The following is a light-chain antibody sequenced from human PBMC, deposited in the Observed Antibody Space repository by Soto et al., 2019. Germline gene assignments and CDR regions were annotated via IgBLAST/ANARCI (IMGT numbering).Light chain of an antibody. J-gene: IGKJ1*01. V-gene: IGKV3-20*01. CDR2: GGS. Sequence: IVLTQSPGTLSLSPGERATLSCWASQSVSSTFFAWYQQKPGQAPRLLIYGGSVRATGIPDRFSGSGSGTDFTLTISRLEPEDSAVYYCQQYGGSPQTFGQGTKVDIK. CDR1: QSVSSTF. CDR3: QQYGGSPQT.